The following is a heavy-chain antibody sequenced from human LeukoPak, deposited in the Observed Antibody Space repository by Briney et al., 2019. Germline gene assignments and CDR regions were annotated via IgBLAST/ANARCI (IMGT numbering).Heavy chain of an antibody. D-gene: IGHD7-27*01. CDR3: ARGRPTNLGGIF. J-gene: IGHJ4*02. CDR2: MNPDTGNT. CDR1: GYTFTSHH. Sequence: ASVKVSCKASGYTFTSHHIKWVRQAAGQGLEWMGGMNPDTGNTAYAQKFQARVTMTWDTSISTAYMELGSLRSEDTAVYYCARGRPTNLGGIFWGQGTLVTVSS. V-gene: IGHV1-8*01.